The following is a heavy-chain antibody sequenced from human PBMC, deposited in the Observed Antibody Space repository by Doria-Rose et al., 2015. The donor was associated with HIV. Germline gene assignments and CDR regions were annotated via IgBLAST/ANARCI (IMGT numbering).Heavy chain of an antibody. Sequence: GKGLEWIGYVYDSGSTDYNPSLKSRLTISVDTSKNQFSLKLSSVTAADTAVYYCARDLRGNYDGEPMGGAFDIWGQGTMVTVSS. D-gene: IGHD1-26*01. CDR3: ARDLRGNYDGEPMGGAFDI. J-gene: IGHJ3*02. V-gene: IGHV4-59*01. CDR2: VYDSGST.